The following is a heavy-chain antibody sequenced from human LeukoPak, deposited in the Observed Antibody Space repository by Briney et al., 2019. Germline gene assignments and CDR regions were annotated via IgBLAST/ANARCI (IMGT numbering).Heavy chain of an antibody. D-gene: IGHD6-13*01. Sequence: SVKVSCKASGGTFSSYAISWVRHAPGKVVEWMGGIIPIFGTVNYAQKLQGRVTITADESTSTAYMELSSLRSEDTAVYYCARDKGQQQLVPQPYYYYYYGMDVWGQGTTVTVSS. CDR3: ARDKGQQQLVPQPYYYYYYGMDV. V-gene: IGHV1-69*13. CDR1: GGTFSSYA. CDR2: IIPIFGTV. J-gene: IGHJ6*02.